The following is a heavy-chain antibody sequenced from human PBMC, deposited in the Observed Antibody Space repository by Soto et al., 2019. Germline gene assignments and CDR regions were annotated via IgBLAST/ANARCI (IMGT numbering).Heavy chain of an antibody. CDR1: GYTFTSYD. D-gene: IGHD1-26*01. CDR3: ARETSGSYRLDY. CDR2: MNPNSGNT. J-gene: IGHJ4*02. Sequence: QVQLVQSGDEVTKPGASVKVSCKASGYTFTSYDINCVRQATGQGLVWLGWMNPNSGNTVYAQKFQGRVTMTWNTSISTAYMEMSRLRSEDTAVYYLARETSGSYRLDYGGQVTLVTVSS. V-gene: IGHV1-8*01.